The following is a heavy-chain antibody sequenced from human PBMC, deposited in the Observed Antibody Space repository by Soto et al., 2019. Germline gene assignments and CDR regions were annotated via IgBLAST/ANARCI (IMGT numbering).Heavy chain of an antibody. D-gene: IGHD2-8*01. Sequence: QVQLVQSGTEVKKPGASVRVSCKASGYTFISFGIYWVRQAPGQGLEWMGYINSYNAKTNYGKKFQGRVSMTPDTSTSTAYMELKNLTSDDAAMYYCTRGENGFDYWGQGTLVTVSS. CDR1: GYTFISFG. V-gene: IGHV1-18*01. CDR3: TRGENGFDY. J-gene: IGHJ4*02. CDR2: INSYNAKT.